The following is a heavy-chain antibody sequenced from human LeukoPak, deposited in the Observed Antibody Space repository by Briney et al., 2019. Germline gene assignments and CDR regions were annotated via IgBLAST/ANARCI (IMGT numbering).Heavy chain of an antibody. CDR1: GFNFSDYY. CDR2: IIQDGSAK. V-gene: IGHV3-7*01. Sequence: GGSLRLSCAASGFNFSDYYMNWIRQAPGKGLEWVANIIQDGSAKYYVDSVKGRFTISRDNAKNSLYLQMNSLRAEDTAVYYCARDGGRKEDYWGQGTLVTVSS. CDR3: ARDGGRKEDY. J-gene: IGHJ4*02.